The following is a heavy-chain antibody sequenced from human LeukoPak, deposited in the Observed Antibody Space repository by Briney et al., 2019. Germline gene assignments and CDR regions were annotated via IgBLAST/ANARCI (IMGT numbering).Heavy chain of an antibody. CDR2: IYHSGST. CDR3: ARDQSSTRHRNWFDP. Sequence: PSQTLSLTCAVSGGSISSGGNSWSWIRQPPGKGLEWIGYIYHSGSTYYNPSLKSRVTISVDRTKNQFSLKLSSVTAADTAVYYCARDQSSTRHRNWFDPWGQGTLVTVSS. V-gene: IGHV4-30-2*01. D-gene: IGHD2-2*01. CDR1: GGSISSGGNS. J-gene: IGHJ5*02.